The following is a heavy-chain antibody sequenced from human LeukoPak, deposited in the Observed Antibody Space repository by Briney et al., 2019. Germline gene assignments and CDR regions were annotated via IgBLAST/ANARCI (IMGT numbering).Heavy chain of an antibody. J-gene: IGHJ4*02. CDR2: ISGSGGST. D-gene: IGHD3-22*01. V-gene: IGHV3-23*01. CDR3: AKLFLTMIVVVIPYYFDY. CDR1: EFSFGGYA. Sequence: GGSLRLSCATSEFSFGGYAMSWVRQAPGNGLEWVSAISGSGGSTYYADSVKGRFTISRDNSKNTLYLQMNSLRAEDTAVYYCAKLFLTMIVVVIPYYFDYWGQGTLVTVSS.